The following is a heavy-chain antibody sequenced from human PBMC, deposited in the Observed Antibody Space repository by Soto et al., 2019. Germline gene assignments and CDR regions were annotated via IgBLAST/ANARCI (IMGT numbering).Heavy chain of an antibody. Sequence: GASVKVSCKASGYTFTSYYMHWVRQAPGQGLEWMGIINPSGGSTSYAQEFQGRVTMTRDTSTSTVYMELSSLRSDDTAVYYCARWEGIAGNWFDPWGQGTLVTVSS. CDR1: GYTFTSYY. V-gene: IGHV1-46*01. CDR2: INPSGGST. J-gene: IGHJ5*02. D-gene: IGHD6-13*01. CDR3: ARWEGIAGNWFDP.